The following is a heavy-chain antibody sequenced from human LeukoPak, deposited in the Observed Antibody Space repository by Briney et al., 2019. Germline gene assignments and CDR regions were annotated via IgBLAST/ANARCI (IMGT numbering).Heavy chain of an antibody. CDR2: ISGSGGST. D-gene: IGHD4-23*01. Sequence: GGSLRLSCAASGFTFSSYAMSWVRQAPGKGLEWVSAISGSGGSTYYANSVKGRFTISRDNSKNTLYLQMNSLRAEDTAVYYCAKDRAATVVIPFDYWGQGTLVTVSS. V-gene: IGHV3-23*01. CDR1: GFTFSSYA. J-gene: IGHJ4*02. CDR3: AKDRAATVVIPFDY.